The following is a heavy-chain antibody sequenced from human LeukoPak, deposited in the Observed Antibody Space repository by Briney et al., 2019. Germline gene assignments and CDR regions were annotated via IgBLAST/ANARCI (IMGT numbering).Heavy chain of an antibody. J-gene: IGHJ3*02. CDR2: ISSSSSYI. CDR3: ARDKGSFDAFDI. D-gene: IGHD3-10*01. Sequence: PGGSLRLSCAASGFAFRSYAMSWVRQTPVKGLEWVSSISSSSSYIYYADSVKGRFTISRDSAKNSLYLQMNSLRAEDTAVYYCARDKGSFDAFDIWGQGTMVTVSS. V-gene: IGHV3-21*01. CDR1: GFAFRSYA.